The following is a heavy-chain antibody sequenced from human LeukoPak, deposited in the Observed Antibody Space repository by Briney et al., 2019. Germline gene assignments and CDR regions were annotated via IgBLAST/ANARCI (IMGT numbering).Heavy chain of an antibody. D-gene: IGHD3-10*01. CDR1: GYTLTELS. V-gene: IGHV1-24*01. CDR2: FDPEDGET. Sequence: ASVKVSCKVSGYTLTELSMHWVRQAPGKGLEWMGGFDPEDGETIYAQKFQGRVTMTEDTSTDTAYVGLSSMSSEDTAVYYCATAGYYGPGSYYKRGYYFDYWGQGTLVTVSS. CDR3: ATAGYYGPGSYYKRGYYFDY. J-gene: IGHJ4*02.